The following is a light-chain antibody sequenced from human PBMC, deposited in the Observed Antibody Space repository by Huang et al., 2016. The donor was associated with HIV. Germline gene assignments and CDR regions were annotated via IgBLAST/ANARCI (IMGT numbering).Light chain of an antibody. CDR3: QQRNNWPRT. Sequence: EIVLTQSPATLSLSPGERATLTCRASQSVSSYLAWFQQKRGQAPRLLIYDAFNRAPCIPDRFSGSGAGTDFTLTISNVEPEDFAVYYCQQRNNWPRTFGQGTKVEI. CDR1: QSVSSY. V-gene: IGKV3-11*01. CDR2: DAF. J-gene: IGKJ1*01.